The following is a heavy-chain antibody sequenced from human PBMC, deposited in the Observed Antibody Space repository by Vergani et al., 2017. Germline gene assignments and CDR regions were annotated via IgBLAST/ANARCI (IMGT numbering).Heavy chain of an antibody. Sequence: QVQLQESGPGLVKPSQTLSLTCTVSGGSISSGDYYWSWIRQPPGKGLEWIGYIYYSGSTYYNPSLKSRVTISVDTSKNQFSLKLSSVTAADTAVYYCARVRRDDSSGYYYYYGMDVWGQGTTVTGSS. CDR2: IYYSGST. V-gene: IGHV4-30-4*01. CDR3: ARVRRDDSSGYYYYYGMDV. J-gene: IGHJ6*02. D-gene: IGHD3-22*01. CDR1: GGSISSGDYY.